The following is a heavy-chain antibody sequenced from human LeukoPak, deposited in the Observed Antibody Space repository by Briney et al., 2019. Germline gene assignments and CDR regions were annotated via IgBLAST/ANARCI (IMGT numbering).Heavy chain of an antibody. J-gene: IGHJ5*02. Sequence: GGSLRLSCAASGVTFSSYSMNWVRQAPGKGLEWVSYISSSSSTIYYADSVKGRFTISRDNAKNSLYLQMNSLRAEDTAVYYCARGGPLSMSWFDPWGQGTLVTVSS. CDR3: ARGGPLSMSWFDP. CDR1: GVTFSSYS. CDR2: ISSSSSTI. D-gene: IGHD6-6*01. V-gene: IGHV3-48*01.